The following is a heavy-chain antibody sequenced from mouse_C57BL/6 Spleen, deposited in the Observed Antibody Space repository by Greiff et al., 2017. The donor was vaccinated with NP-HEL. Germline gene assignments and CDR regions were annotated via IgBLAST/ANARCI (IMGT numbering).Heavy chain of an antibody. J-gene: IGHJ3*01. CDR3: TTSMFETEFDY. CDR1: GFNIKDDY. Sequence: EVQLQQSGAELVRPGASVKLSCTASGFNIKDDYMHWVKQSPEQGLEWIGWIDPENGDTEYASKFQGKATITADTSSNTAYLQLSSLTSEDTAVYYCTTSMFETEFDYWGQGTLVTVAA. V-gene: IGHV14-4*01. CDR2: IDPENGDT.